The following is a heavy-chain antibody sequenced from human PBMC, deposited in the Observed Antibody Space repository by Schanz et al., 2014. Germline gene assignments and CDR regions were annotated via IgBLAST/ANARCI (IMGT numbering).Heavy chain of an antibody. CDR3: ERFQSPHQPFDY. CDR2: IKQDGSER. Sequence: EVQLVESGGGLVQLGGSLRLSCAASGFTFSSYWMSWVRQAPGKGLEWVANIKQDGSERYYVDSVKGRFTISRDNAKNSLYLQMNSLRAEDTAVYYCERFQSPHQPFDYWGQGTLVTVSS. D-gene: IGHD2-2*01. V-gene: IGHV3-7*01. J-gene: IGHJ4*02. CDR1: GFTFSSYW.